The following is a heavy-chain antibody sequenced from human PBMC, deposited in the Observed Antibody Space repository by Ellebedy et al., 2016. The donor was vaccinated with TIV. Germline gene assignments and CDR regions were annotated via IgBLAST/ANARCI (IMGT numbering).Heavy chain of an antibody. CDR1: GGTLNTDV. J-gene: IGHJ3*01. CDR2: IIPLLRKP. D-gene: IGHD1-26*01. Sequence: SVKVSXXASGGTLNTDVISWVRQAPGQGLEWMGRIIPLLRKPNYAQKFQGRVTITADKSTSTANMELSSLRFEDTAVYYCATVSRWEAFDAWGQGTVVIVSS. V-gene: IGHV1-69*04. CDR3: ATVSRWEAFDA.